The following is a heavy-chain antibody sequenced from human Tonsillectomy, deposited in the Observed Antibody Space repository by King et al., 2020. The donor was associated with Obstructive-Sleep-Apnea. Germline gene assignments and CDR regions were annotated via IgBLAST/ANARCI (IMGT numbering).Heavy chain of an antibody. CDR2: MKRIRDGETT. D-gene: IGHD3-16*01. J-gene: IGHJ4*02. CDR1: GFTFSDAG. CDR3: TRFWAEN. V-gene: IGHV3-15*01. Sequence: DGQLVEAGGGWVKPGGALRRSGAASGFTFSDAGRKGGRKEQGKGREGVGGMKRIRDGETTDYAAPVNGRFTISRDDSQSTLYLQMHSLKSEDTGVYYCTRFWAENWGLGTLVTVSS.